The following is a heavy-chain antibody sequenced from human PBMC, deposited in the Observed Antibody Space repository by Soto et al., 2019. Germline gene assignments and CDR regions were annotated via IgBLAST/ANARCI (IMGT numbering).Heavy chain of an antibody. CDR1: GYTFDRYA. V-gene: IGHV1-18*01. CDR2: ITGDTHEA. CDR3: ASDRPTAR. Sequence: QVQLVQSGAEVKKPGASVTVSCKASGYTFDRYAMSWLRQAPGQGLEWMGWITGDTHEATYAQKFQGRVSLTRDRSTTTAYMELRSLRYDDTAVYYCASDRPTARWGQGTRVTVSS. J-gene: IGHJ4*02.